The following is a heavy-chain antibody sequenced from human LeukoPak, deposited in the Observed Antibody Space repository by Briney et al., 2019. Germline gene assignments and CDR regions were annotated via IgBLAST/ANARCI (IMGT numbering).Heavy chain of an antibody. CDR3: AKYYYGSGSSDFDY. CDR2: ISGSGDST. Sequence: PGGSLRLSCAASGFTFSSYAMSWVRQAPGKGLEWVSAISGSGDSTYYADSVKGRFTISRDNSKNTLYLQMNSLRAEDTAVYYCAKYYYGSGSSDFDYWGQGTLVTVSS. CDR1: GFTFSSYA. J-gene: IGHJ4*02. D-gene: IGHD3-10*01. V-gene: IGHV3-23*01.